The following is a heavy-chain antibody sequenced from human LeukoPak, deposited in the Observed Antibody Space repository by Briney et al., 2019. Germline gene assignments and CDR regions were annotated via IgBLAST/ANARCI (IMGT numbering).Heavy chain of an antibody. CDR2: ISGGGSRI. D-gene: IGHD3-16*01. V-gene: IGHV3-48*03. CDR3: AKDQGRGGFGLDC. J-gene: IGHJ4*02. CDR1: GLTFSNYE. Sequence: GGSLRLSCAGSGLTFSNYEMNWVRQAPGKGLEWISFISGGGSRIYYADSVKGRFTISRDNAKNSLYLQMNNLRADDTAVYYCAKDQGRGGFGLDCWGQGTLVTVSS.